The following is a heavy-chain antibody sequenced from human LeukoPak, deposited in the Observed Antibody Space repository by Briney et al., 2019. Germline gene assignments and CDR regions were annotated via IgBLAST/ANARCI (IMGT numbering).Heavy chain of an antibody. Sequence: GGSLRLSCAASGFTFSDYYMSWIRQAPGKGLEWVSYISSSGSTIYYADSVKGRFTISRDNAKNSLYLQMNSLRAEDTAVYYCARTLWFGELSPYYYGMDVWGQGTTVTVSS. V-gene: IGHV3-11*01. J-gene: IGHJ6*02. D-gene: IGHD3-10*01. CDR2: ISSSGSTI. CDR1: GFTFSDYY. CDR3: ARTLWFGELSPYYYGMDV.